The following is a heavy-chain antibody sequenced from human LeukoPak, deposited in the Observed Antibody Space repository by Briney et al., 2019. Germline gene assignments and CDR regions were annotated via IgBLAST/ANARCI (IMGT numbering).Heavy chain of an antibody. CDR2: IKQDGSEK. CDR1: GFTFSSYW. D-gene: IGHD3-22*01. J-gene: IGHJ4*02. V-gene: IGHV3-7*01. Sequence: PGGSLRLSCAASGFTFSSYWMSWVRQAPGKGLEWVANIKQDGSEKYYVDSVKGRFTISRDNAKNSLYRQMNSLRAEDTAVYFCARDTSWLLPPPPQFDYLGQATLVTVSS. CDR3: ARDTSWLLPPPPQFDY.